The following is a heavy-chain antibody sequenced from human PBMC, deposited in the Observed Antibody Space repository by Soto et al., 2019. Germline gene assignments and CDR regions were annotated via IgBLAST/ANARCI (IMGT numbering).Heavy chain of an antibody. V-gene: IGHV4-34*01. CDR1: GGSFSGYY. D-gene: IGHD6-19*01. Sequence: QVQLQQWGAGLLKPSETLSLTCAVYGGSFSGYYWSWIRQPPGKGLEWIGEINHSGSTNYNPSLKSRVTISVHTSKNQFSLKLSSVTAADTAVYYCARVVASSGWLFDYWGQGTLVTVSS. J-gene: IGHJ4*02. CDR3: ARVVASSGWLFDY. CDR2: INHSGST.